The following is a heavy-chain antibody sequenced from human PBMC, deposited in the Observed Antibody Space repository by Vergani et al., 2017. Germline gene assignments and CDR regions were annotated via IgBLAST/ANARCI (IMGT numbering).Heavy chain of an antibody. D-gene: IGHD3-10*01. CDR3: GRVADFYGLGSRLLDL. J-gene: IGHJ5*02. CDR2: MYHIGST. CDR1: GGSMSGYY. Sequence: QVRLQESGPGLVKPSETLSLTCSVPGGSMSGYYWSWIRQPPGKELEWIGYMYHIGSTNYNPALETRVTISGDTSKNQFSLKLNSVTAADTAVYYCGRVADFYGLGSRLLDLWGQGILVTVSS. V-gene: IGHV4-59*01.